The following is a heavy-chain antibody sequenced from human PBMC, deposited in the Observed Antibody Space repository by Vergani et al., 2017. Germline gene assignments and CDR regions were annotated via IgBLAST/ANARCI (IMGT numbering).Heavy chain of an antibody. CDR1: GFTFDDYA. J-gene: IGHJ3*02. D-gene: IGHD4-17*01. CDR3: AKEWSDYGDAFDI. V-gene: IGHV3-9*01. Sequence: EVQLVESGGGLVQPGRSLRLSCAASGFTFDDYAMHWVRQAPGKGLEWVSGISWNSGSIGYADSVKGRFTISRDNAKNSLYLQMNSLRAEDTALYYCAKEWSDYGDAFDIWGQGTMVTVSS. CDR2: ISWNSGSI.